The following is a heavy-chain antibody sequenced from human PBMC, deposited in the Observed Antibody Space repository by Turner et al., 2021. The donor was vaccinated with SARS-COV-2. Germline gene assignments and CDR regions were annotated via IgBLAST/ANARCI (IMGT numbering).Heavy chain of an antibody. Sequence: QVRLQESGAGLVKPSETLSLTCTVSGGYIRSNYWTWIRQPPGKGLEWIGYIYYSGSTYYNPSLKSRVTISVDTSKNQFSLKLSSVTAADTAVYYCAGEVVVLTTTHYGMDVWGQGTTVTVSS. CDR1: GGYIRSNY. V-gene: IGHV4-59*04. CDR2: IYYSGST. J-gene: IGHJ6*02. CDR3: AGEVVVLTTTHYGMDV. D-gene: IGHD1-26*01.